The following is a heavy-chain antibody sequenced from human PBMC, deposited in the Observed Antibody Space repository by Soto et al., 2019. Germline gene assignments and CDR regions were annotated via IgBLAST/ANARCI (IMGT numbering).Heavy chain of an antibody. CDR1: GGSISSSSYY. D-gene: IGHD2-15*01. Sequence: QLQLQESGPGLVKPSETLSLTCTVSGGSISSSSYYWGWIRQPPGKGLEWIGSIYYSGSTSYNPALKSRVTISVDTSKNQFSLKLSSVTAADTAVYYCARPRGYCSGGSCHNWYFDLWGRGTLVTVSS. J-gene: IGHJ2*01. V-gene: IGHV4-39*01. CDR2: IYYSGST. CDR3: ARPRGYCSGGSCHNWYFDL.